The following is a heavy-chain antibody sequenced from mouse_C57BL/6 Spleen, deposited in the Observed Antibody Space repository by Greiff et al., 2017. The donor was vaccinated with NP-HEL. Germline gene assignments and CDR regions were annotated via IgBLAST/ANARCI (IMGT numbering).Heavy chain of an antibody. CDR3: ASGDSSGYDY. Sequence: DVQLQESGPGLVKPSQSLSLTCSVTGYSITSGYYWNWIRQFPGNKLEWMGYISYDGSNNYNPSLKNRISITRDTSKNQFFLKLNSVTTEDTATYYCASGDSSGYDYWGQGTTLTVSS. J-gene: IGHJ2*01. CDR1: GYSITSGYY. CDR2: ISYDGSN. D-gene: IGHD3-2*02. V-gene: IGHV3-6*01.